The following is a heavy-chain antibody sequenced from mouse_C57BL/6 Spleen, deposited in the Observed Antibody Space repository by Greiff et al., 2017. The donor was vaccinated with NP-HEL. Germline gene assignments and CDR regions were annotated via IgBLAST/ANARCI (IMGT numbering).Heavy chain of an antibody. J-gene: IGHJ2*01. CDR3: ATRGEVYYGSCYYFDY. D-gene: IGHD1-1*01. CDR2: ISDGGSYT. Sequence: EVKLVESGGGLVKPGGSLKLSCAASGFTFSSYAMSWVRQTPEKRLEWVATISDGGSYTYYPDNVKGRFTISRYNAKNNLYLQMSHLKSEDTAMYYCATRGEVYYGSCYYFDYWGQGTTLTVSS. CDR1: GFTFSSYA. V-gene: IGHV5-4*03.